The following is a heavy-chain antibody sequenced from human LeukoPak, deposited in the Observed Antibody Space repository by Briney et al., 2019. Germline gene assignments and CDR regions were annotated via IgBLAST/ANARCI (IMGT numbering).Heavy chain of an antibody. J-gene: IGHJ6*03. V-gene: IGHV3-21*01. CDR3: ARSSGGYYYYYMDV. Sequence: PGGSLRLSCAASGFTFSSNGMIWVRQAPGKGLEWVSSITSGNYVFYADSLKGRFTISRDNAKNSLYLQMNSLTAEDTAVYYCARSSGGYYYYYMDVWGRGTTVTVSS. CDR2: ITSGNYV. CDR1: GFTFSSNG. D-gene: IGHD3-10*01.